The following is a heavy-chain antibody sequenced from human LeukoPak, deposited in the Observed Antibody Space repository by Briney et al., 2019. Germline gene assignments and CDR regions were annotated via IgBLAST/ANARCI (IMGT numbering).Heavy chain of an antibody. CDR3: AKEAYCSGGSCYPGGLDY. V-gene: IGHV3-23*01. CDR2: ISGSGGST. Sequence: GGSLRLSCGASGFTFSSYAMSWVRQAPGKGLEWVSAISGSGGSTYYADSVKGRFTISRDNSKDTLYLQMNSLRAEDTAVYYCAKEAYCSGGSCYPGGLDYWGQGTLVTVSS. J-gene: IGHJ4*02. D-gene: IGHD2-15*01. CDR1: GFTFSSYA.